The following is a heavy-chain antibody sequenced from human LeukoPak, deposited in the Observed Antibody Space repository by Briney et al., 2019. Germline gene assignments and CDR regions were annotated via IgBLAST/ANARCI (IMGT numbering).Heavy chain of an antibody. V-gene: IGHV3-48*03. Sequence: PGGSLRLSCAASGFTFSSYDMNWVRQAPGKGLEWVSYISSSGRTKYYADSVKGRLTISRDNAKNSLYLQMNSLRAEDTAVYYCAGETVGVVTAIYYYYGMDVWGQGTTVTVSS. J-gene: IGHJ6*02. D-gene: IGHD2-21*02. CDR2: ISSSGRTK. CDR1: GFTFSSYD. CDR3: AGETVGVVTAIYYYYGMDV.